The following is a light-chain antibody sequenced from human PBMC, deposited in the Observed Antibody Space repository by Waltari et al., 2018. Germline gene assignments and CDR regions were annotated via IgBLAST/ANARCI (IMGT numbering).Light chain of an antibody. V-gene: IGLV1-40*01. Sequence: QSVLTQPPSLSGAPGQRVTISCTGSSSNIGAGYDCPWYQQFPETAPKLLIFGNNNRPSGVPDRFSGSKSGTSASLAITGLQAEDEAEYYCQSYDDSLGGSVIFGGGTKLTVL. J-gene: IGLJ2*01. CDR1: SSNIGAGYD. CDR2: GNN. CDR3: QSYDDSLGGSVI.